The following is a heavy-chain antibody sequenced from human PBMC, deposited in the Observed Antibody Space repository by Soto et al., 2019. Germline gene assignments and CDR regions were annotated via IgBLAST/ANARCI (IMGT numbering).Heavy chain of an antibody. CDR2: ITDSGDET. Sequence: PGGSLILSCASSGFNFISFAMSWVRQAPGKGLEWVSSITDSGDETYYSDSVKGRFTISRDNSKNTLYLQMNSLRAEDTAVYYCARNLGSSGQDYWGQGTLVTVSS. CDR3: ARNLGSSGQDY. J-gene: IGHJ4*01. V-gene: IGHV3-23*01. CDR1: GFNFISFA. D-gene: IGHD5-18*01.